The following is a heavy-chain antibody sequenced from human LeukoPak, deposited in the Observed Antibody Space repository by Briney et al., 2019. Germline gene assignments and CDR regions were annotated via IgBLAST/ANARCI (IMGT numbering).Heavy chain of an antibody. V-gene: IGHV1-24*01. CDR3: ATPITGTIEHDY. CDR1: GYTLTELS. Sequence: ASVKVSCKVSGYTLTELSMHWVRQAPGKGLEWMGGFDPEDGETIYAQKFQGRVTMTEDTSTDTAYMELSSLRSEDTAVYYCATPITGTIEHDYWGQGTLVTVSS. CDR2: FDPEDGET. D-gene: IGHD1-7*01. J-gene: IGHJ4*02.